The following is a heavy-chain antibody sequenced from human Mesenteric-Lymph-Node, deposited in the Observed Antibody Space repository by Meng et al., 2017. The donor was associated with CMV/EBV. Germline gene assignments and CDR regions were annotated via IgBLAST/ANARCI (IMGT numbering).Heavy chain of an antibody. CDR3: AQTRTGGWVAEAGLSYFDS. V-gene: IGHV3-30*02. J-gene: IGHJ4*02. Sequence: FSTESIHWCRQDPGKELVWVEFMRSDGSHETYGDSVQGRFTISRDNSKNTLYLQMSGLRAEDTALYYCAQTRTGGWVAEAGLSYFDSWGQGTLVTVSS. CDR1: FSTES. D-gene: IGHD3-10*01. CDR2: MRSDGSHE.